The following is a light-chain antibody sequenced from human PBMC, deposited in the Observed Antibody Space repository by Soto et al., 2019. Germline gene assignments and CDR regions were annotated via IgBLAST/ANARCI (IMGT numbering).Light chain of an antibody. CDR1: QTVSNK. CDR3: HQRKSWPRT. V-gene: IGKV3-11*01. Sequence: EIVLTQSPSTVSSSPGERATLSCRASQTVSNKLACYQHKPGQAPRLLVYDTSNRATGIPARFSGSGSGTDFTLTISSLEPEDFAVYYCHQRKSWPRTFGQGTKVDIK. CDR2: DTS. J-gene: IGKJ1*01.